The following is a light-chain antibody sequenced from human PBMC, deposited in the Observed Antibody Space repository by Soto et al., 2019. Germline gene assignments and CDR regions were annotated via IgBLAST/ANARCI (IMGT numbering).Light chain of an antibody. Sequence: DIQMTQSPSSVSASVGDRVTITCRASEDIGRWLAWYQQKPGKAPNLLIYSASSLYSGVPSRFSGSGSGTDFTLTISSLQPEDFATYYCQQANSFALTFGGGTRVEIK. J-gene: IGKJ4*01. CDR3: QQANSFALT. V-gene: IGKV1-12*01. CDR2: SAS. CDR1: EDIGRW.